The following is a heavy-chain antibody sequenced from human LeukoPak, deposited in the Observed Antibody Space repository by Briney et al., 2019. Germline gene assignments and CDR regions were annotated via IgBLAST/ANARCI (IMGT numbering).Heavy chain of an antibody. CDR3: AKDLAGSGSYSFDY. V-gene: IGHV3-23*01. D-gene: IGHD1-26*01. CDR1: GFTFSNYA. Sequence: GGSLRLSCAASGFTFSNYAMNWARQAPGRGLEWVSAISGSGGSTYYADSVKGRFTISRDNSKNTLYLQMNSLRAEDTAVYYCAKDLAGSGSYSFDYWGQRTLVTVSS. CDR2: ISGSGGST. J-gene: IGHJ4*02.